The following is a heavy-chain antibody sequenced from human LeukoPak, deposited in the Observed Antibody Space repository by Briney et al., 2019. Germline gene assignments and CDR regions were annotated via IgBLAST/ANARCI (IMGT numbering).Heavy chain of an antibody. V-gene: IGHV4-59*01. CDR3: ARKDVWSGYYNY. D-gene: IGHD3-3*01. CDR2: IYYSGST. CDR1: GGSISGYY. J-gene: IGHJ4*02. Sequence: SETLSLTCTVSGGSISGYYWSWIRQPPGKGLEWIGYIYYSGSTNYNPSLKSRVTISVDTSKNQFSLKLSSVTAADTAVYYCARKDVWSGYYNYWGQGTVVTVSS.